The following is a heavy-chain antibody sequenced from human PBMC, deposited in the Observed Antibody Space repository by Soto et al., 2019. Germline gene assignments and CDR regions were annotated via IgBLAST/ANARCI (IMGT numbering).Heavy chain of an antibody. CDR2: MNPNSGNT. Sequence: ASVKVSCKASGYTFTSYDINWVRQATGQGLEWMGWMNPNSGNTGYAQKFQGRVTMTRNTSISTAYTELSSLRSEDTAVYYCARGLRSSSWYAPYYYYGMDVWGQGTTVTVSS. V-gene: IGHV1-8*01. CDR1: GYTFTSYD. D-gene: IGHD6-13*01. J-gene: IGHJ6*02. CDR3: ARGLRSSSWYAPYYYYGMDV.